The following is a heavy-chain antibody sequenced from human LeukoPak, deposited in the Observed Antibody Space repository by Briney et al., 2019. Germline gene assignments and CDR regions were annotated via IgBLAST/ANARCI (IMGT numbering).Heavy chain of an antibody. D-gene: IGHD4-17*01. CDR1: GDSMRSDSYF. CDR2: SYSSGNT. CDR3: ATARADYGDYNSFYYMDV. V-gene: IGHV4-61*02. J-gene: IGHJ6*03. Sequence: SETLSLACTVSGDSMRSDSYFWSWIRQPAGKGLEWIGRSYSSGNTYYNPSLESRVTISLDTPRNQFSLKVSSVTAADTAVYYCATARADYGDYNSFYYMDVWGKGTTVTVS.